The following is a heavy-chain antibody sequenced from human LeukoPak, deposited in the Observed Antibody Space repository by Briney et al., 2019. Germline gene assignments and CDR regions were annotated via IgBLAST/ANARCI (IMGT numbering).Heavy chain of an antibody. CDR2: IYHSGST. J-gene: IGHJ4*02. CDR3: ARHLGGIAAAGIVGY. V-gene: IGHV4-39*01. D-gene: IGHD6-13*01. Sequence: SETLSLTCTVSGGSISSYYWGWIRQPPGKGLEWIGSIYHSGSTYYNPSLRSRVTISVDTSKNQFSLKLSSVTAADTTVYYCARHLGGIAAAGIVGYWGQGTLVTVSS. CDR1: GGSISSYY.